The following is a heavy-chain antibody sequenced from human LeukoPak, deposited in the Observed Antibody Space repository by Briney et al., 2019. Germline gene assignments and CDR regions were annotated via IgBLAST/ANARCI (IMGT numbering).Heavy chain of an antibody. V-gene: IGHV3-21*04. J-gene: IGHJ4*02. CDR3: ARGRHTFIAVDYFDY. CDR1: GFTFSGYS. D-gene: IGHD6-19*01. Sequence: GGSLRLSCAASGFTFSGYSMNWVRQAPGKGLEWISSISSSNNYIYYADSVKGRFTISRDNAKKSLYLQMNSLRAEDSALYYCARGRHTFIAVDYFDYWGQGTLVTVSS. CDR2: ISSSNNYI.